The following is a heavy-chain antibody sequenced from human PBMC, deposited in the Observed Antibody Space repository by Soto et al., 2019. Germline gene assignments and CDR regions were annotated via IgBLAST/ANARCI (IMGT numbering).Heavy chain of an antibody. Sequence: PGGSLRLSCAASGFTFSSYGMHWVRQAPGKGLEWVAVIWYDGSNKDYADSVKGRFIISRDNSKNTLYLQMNSLRAEDTAVYYCARDLHYYDSSGPIDYWGQGTLVTVS. V-gene: IGHV3-33*01. CDR1: GFTFSSYG. J-gene: IGHJ4*02. CDR3: ARDLHYYDSSGPIDY. D-gene: IGHD3-22*01. CDR2: IWYDGSNK.